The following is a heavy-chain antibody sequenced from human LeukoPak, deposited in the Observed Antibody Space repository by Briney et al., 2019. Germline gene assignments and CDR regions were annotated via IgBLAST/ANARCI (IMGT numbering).Heavy chain of an antibody. D-gene: IGHD3-22*01. CDR3: ARPQYYYDSSGYYFDY. V-gene: IGHV3-30-3*01. J-gene: IGHJ4*02. CDR1: GFTVSSNY. Sequence: GGSLRLSCAASGFTVSSNYMSWVRQAPGKGLEWVAVISYDGSNKYYADSVKGRFTISRDNSKNTLYLQMNSLRAEDTAVYYCARPQYYYDSSGYYFDYWGQGTLVTVSS. CDR2: ISYDGSNK.